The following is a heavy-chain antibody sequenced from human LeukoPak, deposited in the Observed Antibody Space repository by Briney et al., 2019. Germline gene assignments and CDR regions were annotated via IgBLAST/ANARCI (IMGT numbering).Heavy chain of an antibody. V-gene: IGHV3-21*01. J-gene: IGHJ4*02. D-gene: IGHD5-12*01. CDR2: ITTTSNHI. CDR1: GFTFSSYS. Sequence: GGSLRLSCAASGFTFSSYSMNWVRQAPGKGLEWVSSITTTSNHIYYADSVKGRFTISRDNAKNSLYLQMNSLRAEDTAVYYCARATPRWLPDFWGQGTLATVSS. CDR3: ARATPRWLPDF.